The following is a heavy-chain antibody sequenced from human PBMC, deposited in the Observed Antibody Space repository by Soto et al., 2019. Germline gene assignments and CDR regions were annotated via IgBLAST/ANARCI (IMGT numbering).Heavy chain of an antibody. D-gene: IGHD4-4*01. V-gene: IGHV1-69*01. CDR3: ARGYSGGYYYAMDV. CDR2: IIPMYNKP. Sequence: QVQLVQSGAEVKKPGSSVRVSCQASGGTFTTYAFNWVRQAPGQGLEWMGGIIPMYNKPNYAPNFLGRVTTSPDPSTSTAYMELTTLRSEDTAVYFCARGYSGGYYYAMDVWGQGTTVTVSS. CDR1: GGTFTTYA. J-gene: IGHJ6*02.